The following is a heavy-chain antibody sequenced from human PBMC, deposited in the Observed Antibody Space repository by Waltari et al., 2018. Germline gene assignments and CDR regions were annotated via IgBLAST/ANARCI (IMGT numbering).Heavy chain of an antibody. Sequence: EVQLLESGGGLVQPGGSLGLSCEVPGFLLRSNSMSGVRQGPGKGLEWVSGFGGGGDTTYYADSVKGRFSISRDESKNTLYLQMNSLRAEDTAVYYCAKTRYPSGWWVWDHWGQGTLVTVSS. J-gene: IGHJ4*02. V-gene: IGHV3-23*01. CDR3: AKTRYPSGWWVWDH. CDR2: FGGGGDTT. CDR1: GFLLRSNS. D-gene: IGHD6-19*01.